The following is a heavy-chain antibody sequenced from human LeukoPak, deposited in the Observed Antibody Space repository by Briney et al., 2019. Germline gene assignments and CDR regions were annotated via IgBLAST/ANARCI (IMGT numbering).Heavy chain of an antibody. Sequence: PSETLSLTCAVYCGSFSGYYWSWIRQPPGKGLEWIGEINHSGSTNYNPSLKSRVTISVDTSKNQFSLKLSSVTAADTAVYYCARGRVAAARYYMDVWGKGTTVTVSS. J-gene: IGHJ6*03. CDR2: INHSGST. D-gene: IGHD6-13*01. V-gene: IGHV4-34*01. CDR1: CGSFSGYY. CDR3: ARGRVAAARYYMDV.